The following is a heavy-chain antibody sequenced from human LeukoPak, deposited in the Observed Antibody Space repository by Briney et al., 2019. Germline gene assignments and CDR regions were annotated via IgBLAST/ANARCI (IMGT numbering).Heavy chain of an antibody. D-gene: IGHD5-12*01. Sequence: QPGGSLRLSCAASGFTFSSHWMDWVRQAPGKGLVWVSRIKTDGSATTYAGSVQGRFSISRDNAKSTLYLQMNSLRAEDTAVYYCVREVNVDRRFDYWGQGTLVTVSS. J-gene: IGHJ4*02. CDR1: GFTFSSHW. CDR3: VREVNVDRRFDY. CDR2: IKTDGSAT. V-gene: IGHV3-74*01.